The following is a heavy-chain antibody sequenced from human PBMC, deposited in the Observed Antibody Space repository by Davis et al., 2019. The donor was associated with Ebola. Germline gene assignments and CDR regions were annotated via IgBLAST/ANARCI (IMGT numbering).Heavy chain of an antibody. D-gene: IGHD1-26*01. CDR3: TRVVGYFAWYFDL. J-gene: IGHJ2*01. Sequence: GGSLRLSCAASGFTFSSYWMSWVRQAPGKGLEWVANIKQDGSEKYYVDSVKGRFTISRDNAKNSLYLQMNSLKTEDTAVYYCTRVVGYFAWYFDLWGRGTLVTVSS. CDR2: IKQDGSEK. CDR1: GFTFSSYW. V-gene: IGHV3-7*03.